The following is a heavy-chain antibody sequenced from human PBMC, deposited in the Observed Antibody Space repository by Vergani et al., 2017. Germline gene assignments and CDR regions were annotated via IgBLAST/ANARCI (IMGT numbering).Heavy chain of an antibody. CDR3: AKEGGGYCSGGTCYPEY. CDR1: GFTFDNYA. D-gene: IGHD2-15*01. V-gene: IGHV3-23*04. CDR2: ISGSGSSK. Sequence: EVQVVESGGGLIQPGGSLRISCAASGFTFDNYAMTWVRQAPGKGLQWVSGISGSGSSKFYEDSLKGRVTISRDNSKNTLYLQMKSLRPEDTAVYYCAKEGGGYCSGGTCYPEYWGQGTLVIVSS. J-gene: IGHJ4*02.